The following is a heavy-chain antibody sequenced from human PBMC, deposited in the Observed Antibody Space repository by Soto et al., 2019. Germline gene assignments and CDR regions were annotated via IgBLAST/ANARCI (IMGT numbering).Heavy chain of an antibody. CDR3: ARGRHYFDWFLDY. Sequence: GASVKVSCKASGGTFSSYTISWVRQAPGQGLEWMGRIIPILGIANYAQKFQGRVTITADKSTSTAYMELSSLRSEDTAVYYCARGRHYFDWFLDYWGQGTLVTVSS. V-gene: IGHV1-69*02. J-gene: IGHJ4*02. D-gene: IGHD3-9*01. CDR2: IIPILGIA. CDR1: GGTFSSYT.